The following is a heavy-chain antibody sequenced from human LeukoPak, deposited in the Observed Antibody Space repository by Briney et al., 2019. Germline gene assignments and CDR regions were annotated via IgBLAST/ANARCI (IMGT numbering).Heavy chain of an antibody. Sequence: GGSLRLSCAASGFTFSSYSMNWIRQAPGKGLEWVSSISSSSSYIYYADSVKGRFTISRDNAKNSLYLQMNSLRAEDTAVYYCARSTTGDFYYWGQGTLVTVSS. V-gene: IGHV3-21*01. CDR2: ISSSSSYI. D-gene: IGHD7-27*01. J-gene: IGHJ4*02. CDR1: GFTFSSYS. CDR3: ARSTTGDFYY.